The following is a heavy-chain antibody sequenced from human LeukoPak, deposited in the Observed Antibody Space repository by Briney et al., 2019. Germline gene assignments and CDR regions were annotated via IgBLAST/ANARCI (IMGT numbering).Heavy chain of an antibody. J-gene: IGHJ3*02. CDR3: VNYDSSGYSNDAFDI. Sequence: ASVKVSCKSSGGTFSSYAISWVRQAPGQGLEWMGGIIPIFGTANYAQKFQGRVTITTDESTSTAYMELSSLRSEDTAVYYCVNYDSSGYSNDAFDIWGQGTMVTVSS. D-gene: IGHD3-22*01. CDR1: GGTFSSYA. CDR2: IIPIFGTA. V-gene: IGHV1-69*05.